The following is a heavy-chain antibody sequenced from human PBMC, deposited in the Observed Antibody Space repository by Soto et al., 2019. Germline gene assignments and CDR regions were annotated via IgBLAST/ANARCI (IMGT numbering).Heavy chain of an antibody. J-gene: IGHJ3*02. V-gene: IGHV1-2*02. CDR3: AMVDYDSDAFDI. Sequence: ASLKVSCKASGYTFTGYYMHWVRQAPGQGLQWMGWINPNSGGSNYAQKFQGRVTMTRDTSISTAYMELSRLRSDDTAVYYCAMVDYDSDAFDIWGQGTMVTVSS. CDR2: INPNSGGS. CDR1: GYTFTGYY. D-gene: IGHD3-22*01.